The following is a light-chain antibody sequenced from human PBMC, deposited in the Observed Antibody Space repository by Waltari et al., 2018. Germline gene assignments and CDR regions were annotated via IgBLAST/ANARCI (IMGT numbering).Light chain of an antibody. CDR2: DDS. V-gene: IGLV3-21*02. CDR3: QVWDDNSEQVI. CDR1: NIGSKS. J-gene: IGLJ2*01. Sequence: SFVVTQTPSVSVAPGQTAKIECGGKNIGSKSVQWYQQKAGQAPVLVIYDDSDRHTGIPERVSGSNSRNTATLTISSVEAGDEADYYCQVWDDNSEQVIFGGGSKLTVL.